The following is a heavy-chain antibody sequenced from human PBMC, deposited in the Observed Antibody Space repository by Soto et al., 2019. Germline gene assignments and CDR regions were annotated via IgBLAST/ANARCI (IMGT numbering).Heavy chain of an antibody. V-gene: IGHV4-39*02. J-gene: IGHJ6*02. CDR1: GGSISSSSYY. CDR3: AREGALLFGGNPDYYSSLDV. CDR2: IYNSGST. Sequence: PSETLSLTCTVSGGSISSSSYYWGWIRQPPGKGLEWIGSIYNSGSTYYNPSLKSRVTISVDTSKNQFSLNLSSVTAADTAVYYCAREGALLFGGNPDYYSSLDVRGQGPTVTGSS. D-gene: IGHD2-15*01.